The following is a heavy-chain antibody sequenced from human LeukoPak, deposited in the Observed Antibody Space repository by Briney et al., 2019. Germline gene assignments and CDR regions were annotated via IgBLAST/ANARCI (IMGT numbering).Heavy chain of an antibody. V-gene: IGHV1-46*01. CDR2: INPSGGST. J-gene: IGHJ6*02. D-gene: IGHD1-1*01. CDR3: ARERLRQDGMDYGMDV. Sequence: ASVKVSCKASGYTFTSYYMYWVRQAPGQGLEWMGIINPSGGSTSYAQKFQGRVTMTRDTSTSTVYMELSSLRSEDTAVYYCARERLRQDGMDYGMDVWGQGTTVTVS. CDR1: GYTFTSYY.